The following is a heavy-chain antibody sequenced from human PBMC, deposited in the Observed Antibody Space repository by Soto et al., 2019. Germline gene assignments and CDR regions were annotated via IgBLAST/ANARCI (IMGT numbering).Heavy chain of an antibody. CDR1: GGTFSSYA. CDR3: PSALMVDGAHRYYYGMDV. D-gene: IGHD2-8*01. Sequence: GASVKASCKASGGTFSSYAISRVRQAPGEGVEWMGGIIPIYGTANYAQKFLGRVTITAEESTSTAYMGLRIQRSADPGVCHCPSALMVDGAHRYYYGMDVWGRGTTVTVAS. J-gene: IGHJ6*02. CDR2: IIPIYGTA. V-gene: IGHV1-69*13.